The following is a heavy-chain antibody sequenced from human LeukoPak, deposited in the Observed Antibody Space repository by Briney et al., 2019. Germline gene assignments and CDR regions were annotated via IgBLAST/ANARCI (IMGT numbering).Heavy chain of an antibody. CDR2: IYTSGTT. Sequence: PSETLSLTCTVSRGSISSDYWSWIRQPAGKGLEWIGLIYTSGTTNYNPSLKSRVTMSLDTSKNQFSLKLNSVTAADTAVYYCARWVGYGDYFDYWGQGTLVTVSS. J-gene: IGHJ4*02. CDR1: RGSISSDY. V-gene: IGHV4-4*07. CDR3: ARWVGYGDYFDY. D-gene: IGHD4-17*01.